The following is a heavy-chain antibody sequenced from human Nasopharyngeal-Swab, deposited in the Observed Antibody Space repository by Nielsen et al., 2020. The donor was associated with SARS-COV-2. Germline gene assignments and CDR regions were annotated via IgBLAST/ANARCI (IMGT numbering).Heavy chain of an antibody. CDR1: GGSISSSSYS. J-gene: IGHJ3*02. Sequence: SETLSLTCTVSGGSISSSSYSWGWIRQPPGKGLEWIGSIYYSGRTYYNPALKSRGTISVDTSKNQFSLKLSSVTAADTAVYYCARGGRNLDAFDIWGQGTMVTVSS. CDR2: IYYSGRT. V-gene: IGHV4-39*07. D-gene: IGHD3-16*01. CDR3: ARGGRNLDAFDI.